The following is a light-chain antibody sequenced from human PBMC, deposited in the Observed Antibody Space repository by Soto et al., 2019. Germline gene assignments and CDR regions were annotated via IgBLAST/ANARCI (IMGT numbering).Light chain of an antibody. CDR1: QSVSSN. CDR3: QHYENTPPSVT. Sequence: EIVLTQSPGTLSVSPGERATLSCRASQSVSSNLAWYQQKPGQAPRLLIYCASTRATGIPARFSGSGSGTEFTLTISSLQSEDFAVYYCQHYENTPPSVTFGPGTKVDIK. CDR2: CAS. V-gene: IGKV3-15*01. J-gene: IGKJ3*01.